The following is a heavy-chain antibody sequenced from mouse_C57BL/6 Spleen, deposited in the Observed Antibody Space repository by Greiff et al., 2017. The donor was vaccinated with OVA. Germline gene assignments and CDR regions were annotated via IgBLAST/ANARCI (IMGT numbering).Heavy chain of an antibody. J-gene: IGHJ4*01. V-gene: IGHV5-16*01. D-gene: IGHD2-5*01. CDR3: ATYYSNGAMDY. CDR2: INYDGSST. CDR1: GFTFSDYY. Sequence: EVMLVESEGGLVQPGSSMKLSCTASGFTFSDYYMAWVRQVPEKGLEWVANINYDGSSTYYLDSLKSRFIISRDNAKNILYLQMSSLKSEDTATYYCATYYSNGAMDYWGQGTSVTVSS.